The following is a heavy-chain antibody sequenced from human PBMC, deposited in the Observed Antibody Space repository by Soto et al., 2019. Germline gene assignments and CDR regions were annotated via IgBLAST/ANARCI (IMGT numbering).Heavy chain of an antibody. D-gene: IGHD3-9*01. CDR3: ARRYFDWLSRDYYYGMDV. V-gene: IGHV1-69*01. CDR1: GGTFSSYA. Sequence: QVQLVQSGAEVKKPGSSVKVSCKASGGTFSSYAISWVRQAPGQGLEWMGGIIPIFGTANYEQKFQGRVTITADESTSTAYVELSSLRSEDTALYYCARRYFDWLSRDYYYGMDVWGQGTTVTVSS. CDR2: IIPIFGTA. J-gene: IGHJ6*02.